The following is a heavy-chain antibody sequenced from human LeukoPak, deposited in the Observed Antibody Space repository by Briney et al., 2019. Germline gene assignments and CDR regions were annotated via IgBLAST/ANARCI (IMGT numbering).Heavy chain of an antibody. Sequence: PGGSLRLSCVASGVTLSSYEMNWVRQAPGQGLEWVSYISSSGSTIYYADSVKGRFTISRDNAKNSLYLQMNSLRAEDTAVYYCAGGDSGSYYFDYWGQGTLVTVSS. J-gene: IGHJ4*02. V-gene: IGHV3-48*03. CDR3: AGGDSGSYYFDY. CDR1: GVTLSSYE. CDR2: ISSSGSTI. D-gene: IGHD1-26*01.